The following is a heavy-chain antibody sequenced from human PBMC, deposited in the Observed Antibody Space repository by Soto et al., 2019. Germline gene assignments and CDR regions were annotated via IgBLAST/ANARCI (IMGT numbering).Heavy chain of an antibody. CDR1: GDSMTKYY. V-gene: IGHV4-4*07. J-gene: IGHJ4*02. D-gene: IGHD1-26*01. Sequence: QVQLQESGPGLVKPSETLSLTCTVSGDSMTKYYWSWIRQPAGTGLEWIGRIYTSGSTNYNPSLKSRVTMSIDTSNNHFSLKLKSGTAADTAVYYCARTVGAAYYFDFWGQGALVTVSS. CDR3: ARTVGAAYYFDF. CDR2: IYTSGST.